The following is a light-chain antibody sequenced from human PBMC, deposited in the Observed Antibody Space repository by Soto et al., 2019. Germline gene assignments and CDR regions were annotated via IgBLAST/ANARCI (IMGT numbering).Light chain of an antibody. CDR1: QGVSRK. CDR3: QQYHTWPIT. Sequence: IVMTQSPATLSVAPGERVTFSCGASQGVSRKLAWYQHKPGQAPRLLISGASTGATGIPARFSGSGSGTEFTLTISSLQSEDCAIYYCQQYHTWPITFGGRTKVDIK. J-gene: IGKJ4*01. CDR2: GAS. V-gene: IGKV3-15*01.